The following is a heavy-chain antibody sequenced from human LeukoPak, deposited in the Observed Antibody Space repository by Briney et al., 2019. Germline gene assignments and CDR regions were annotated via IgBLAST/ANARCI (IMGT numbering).Heavy chain of an antibody. Sequence: GASVKVSCKASGYTFTSYAMQWVRQAPGQRLEWMGWINAGNGNTKYSQKFQGRVTITRDTSASTAYMELSSLRSEDTAVYYCVGGAPNWGFDYWGQGTLVTVSS. CDR3: VGGAPNWGFDY. D-gene: IGHD7-27*01. CDR1: GYTFTSYA. V-gene: IGHV1-3*01. J-gene: IGHJ4*02. CDR2: INAGNGNT.